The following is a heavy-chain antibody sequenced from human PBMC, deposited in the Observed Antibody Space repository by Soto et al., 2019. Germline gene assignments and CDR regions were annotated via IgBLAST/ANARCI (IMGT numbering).Heavy chain of an antibody. J-gene: IGHJ4*02. V-gene: IGHV3-23*01. D-gene: IGHD3-22*01. CDR3: AKDTGPDYYDSSGYLDY. CDR1: GFTFSSYA. Sequence: PGGSLRLSCAASGFTFSSYAMSWVRQAPGKGLEWVSAISGSGGSTYYADSVKGRFTISRDNSKNTLYLQMNSLRAEDTAVYYCAKDTGPDYYDSSGYLDYWGQGTLVTVS. CDR2: ISGSGGST.